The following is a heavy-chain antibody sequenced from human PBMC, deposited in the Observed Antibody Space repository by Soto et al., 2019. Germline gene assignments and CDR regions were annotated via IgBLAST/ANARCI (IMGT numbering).Heavy chain of an antibody. CDR3: AIRGDYPGPSDP. CDR1: GYTFTRPD. V-gene: IGHV1-46*01. J-gene: IGHJ5*02. D-gene: IGHD3-16*01. CDR2: INPSGGST. Sequence: GASVKVSCKAAGYTFTRPDVHWVRQAPGQGLEWMGIINPSGGSTSYAQKFQGRVTMTRDTATSTVYMEVRSLRSEDTAVHYCAIRGDYPGPSDPWGQGTLVTVSS.